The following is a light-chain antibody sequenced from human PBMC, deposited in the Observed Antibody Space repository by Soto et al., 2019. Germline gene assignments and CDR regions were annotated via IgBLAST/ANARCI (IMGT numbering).Light chain of an antibody. J-gene: IGLJ1*01. V-gene: IGLV1-40*01. Sequence: QSVLTQPPSVSGAPGQRVSISCTGSTSNIGAPYDVHWYQHLPGTAPKLLIYGDNNRPSGVPDRFSGSKSGTSASLAITRLQAEDEADYYCSSKRDSSTLFVFGTGTKVTVL. CDR3: SSKRDSSTLFV. CDR2: GDN. CDR1: TSNIGAPYD.